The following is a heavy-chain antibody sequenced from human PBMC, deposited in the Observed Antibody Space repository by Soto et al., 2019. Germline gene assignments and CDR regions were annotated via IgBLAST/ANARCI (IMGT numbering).Heavy chain of an antibody. CDR2: IYYSGST. Sequence: TSETLSLTCSVSGGSISSSRYYWGWVRPPPGKGLEWIGSIYYSGSTYYNPSLKSRVTISVDTSKNQFSLKLSSVTAADTAVYYCARRLYYDSSGFEGGGMDVWGQGTTVTVSS. D-gene: IGHD3-22*01. CDR3: ARRLYYDSSGFEGGGMDV. CDR1: GGSISSSRYY. J-gene: IGHJ6*02. V-gene: IGHV4-39*01.